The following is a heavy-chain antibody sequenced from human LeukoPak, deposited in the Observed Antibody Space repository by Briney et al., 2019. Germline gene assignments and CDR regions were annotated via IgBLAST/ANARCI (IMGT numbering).Heavy chain of an antibody. Sequence: PGGSLRLSCAASGFTFSSYWMHWVRQAPGKGLVWVSRINTDGSSTSYADSVKGRFTISRDNAKNTLYLQMNSLRAEDTAVYYCARDPGGSTAYNWFDPWGQGTLVTVSS. CDR2: INTDGSST. D-gene: IGHD3-16*01. CDR3: ARDPGGSTAYNWFDP. V-gene: IGHV3-74*01. CDR1: GFTFSSYW. J-gene: IGHJ5*02.